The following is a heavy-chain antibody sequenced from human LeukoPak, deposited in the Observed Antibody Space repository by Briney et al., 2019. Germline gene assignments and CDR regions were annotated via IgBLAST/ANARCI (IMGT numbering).Heavy chain of an antibody. J-gene: IGHJ4*02. D-gene: IGHD3-22*01. Sequence: SPGGSLRLSCAASGFIFSNYSMSWVRQAPGKGLEWVSSISSSRIYIFYADSVKGRFTISRDNAKNSLYLQMNSLRAEDTAVYYCASPLYDSSGYDYWGQGTLVTVSS. CDR1: GFIFSNYS. CDR2: ISSSRIYI. CDR3: ASPLYDSSGYDY. V-gene: IGHV3-21*01.